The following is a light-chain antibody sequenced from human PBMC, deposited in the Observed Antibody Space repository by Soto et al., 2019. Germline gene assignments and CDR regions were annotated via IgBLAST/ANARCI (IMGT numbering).Light chain of an antibody. Sequence: QSVLTQPASVSGSPGQSITISCTGTSGDIGSYNRVSWYQQHPGKAPKLIIYEVTDRPSGVSNRFSGSKSGNTASLTISGLQAEAEAEYDCSSYTNINTRACVFGTGTKVTVL. CDR2: EVT. V-gene: IGLV2-14*01. CDR1: SGDIGSYNR. J-gene: IGLJ1*01. CDR3: SSYTNINTRACV.